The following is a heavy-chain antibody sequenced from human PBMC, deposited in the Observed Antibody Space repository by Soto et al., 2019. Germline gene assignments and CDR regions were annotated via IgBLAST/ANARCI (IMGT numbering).Heavy chain of an antibody. Sequence: SETLSLTCTVSGGSISSGDYYWSWIRHPPGKGLEWIGYIYYSVRTYYNPSLKSRVTISVDPSKNEFSLKLSSVTAADTAVFYFSSNSYESSGYDPNGFEPGGQGTLLTVSS. V-gene: IGHV4-30-4*01. CDR2: IYYSVRT. CDR3: SSNSYESSGYDPNGFEP. J-gene: IGHJ5*02. D-gene: IGHD3-22*01. CDR1: GGSISSGDYY.